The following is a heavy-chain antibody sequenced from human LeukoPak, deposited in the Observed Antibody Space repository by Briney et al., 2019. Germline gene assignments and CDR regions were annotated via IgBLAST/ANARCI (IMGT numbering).Heavy chain of an antibody. Sequence: GGSLRLSCAASGFTFSSYGMHWVRQAPGKGLEWVAVISYDGSNKYYADSVKGRFTISRDNSKNTLYLQMNSLRAEDTAVYYCAKDRDYHMWFDPWGQGTLVTVSS. J-gene: IGHJ5*02. CDR3: AKDRDYHMWFDP. CDR2: ISYDGSNK. D-gene: IGHD4-11*01. CDR1: GFTFSSYG. V-gene: IGHV3-30*18.